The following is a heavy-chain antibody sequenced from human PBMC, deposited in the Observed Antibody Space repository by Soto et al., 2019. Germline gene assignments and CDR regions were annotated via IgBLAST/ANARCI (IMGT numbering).Heavy chain of an antibody. D-gene: IGHD6-13*01. V-gene: IGHV3-21*01. J-gene: IGHJ3*02. CDR2: ISSSSSYI. CDR1: GVTFSSYS. Sequence: GGSLRLSCAASGVTFSSYSMNWVRQAPGKGLEWVSSISSSSSYIYYADSVKGRSTISRDNAKNSLYLQMNSLRAEDTAVYYCARVKAAGTVAFDIWGQGTMVTVSS. CDR3: ARVKAAGTVAFDI.